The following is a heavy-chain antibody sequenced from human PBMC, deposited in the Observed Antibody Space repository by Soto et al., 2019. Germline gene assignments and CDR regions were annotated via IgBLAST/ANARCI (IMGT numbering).Heavy chain of an antibody. CDR1: GFTFGSYG. CDR3: AKDFTHGDGDFDI. D-gene: IGHD2-21*01. J-gene: IGHJ3*02. V-gene: IGHV3-30*18. CDR2: ISYDGSNK. Sequence: GRFLRLSCAAPGFTFGSYGMHWVRQAPGKGLEWVAVISYDGSNKYYADSVKGRFTISRDNSKNTLYLQMNSLRAEQTALHYCAKDFTHGDGDFDIWGQEIMLPDS.